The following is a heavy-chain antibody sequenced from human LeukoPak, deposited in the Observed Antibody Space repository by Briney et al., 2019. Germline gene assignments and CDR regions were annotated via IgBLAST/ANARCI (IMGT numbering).Heavy chain of an antibody. D-gene: IGHD5-12*01. Sequence: PGGSLRLSCEASGFTFSDSYMSWLRQPPGKGLESISYIGPSGNFINYADSVKGRFTISRDNSKNTLYLQMNSLRAEDTAVYYCAKEGCSGYECFDYWGQGTLVTVSS. J-gene: IGHJ4*02. CDR2: IGPSGNFI. V-gene: IGHV3-11*06. CDR3: AKEGCSGYECFDY. CDR1: GFTFSDSY.